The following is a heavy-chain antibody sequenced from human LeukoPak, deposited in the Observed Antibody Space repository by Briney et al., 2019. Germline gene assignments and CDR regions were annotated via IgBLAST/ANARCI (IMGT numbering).Heavy chain of an antibody. V-gene: IGHV1-69*13. CDR2: IIPIFGTA. J-gene: IGHJ4*02. D-gene: IGHD6-13*01. CDR1: GGTFISYA. CDR3: ARSSSSWIYYFDY. Sequence: ASVKVSCKASGGTFISYAISWVRQAPGQGLEWMGGIIPIFGTANYAQKFQGRVTITADESTSTAYMELSSLRSEDTAVYYCARSSSSWIYYFDYWGQGTLVTVSS.